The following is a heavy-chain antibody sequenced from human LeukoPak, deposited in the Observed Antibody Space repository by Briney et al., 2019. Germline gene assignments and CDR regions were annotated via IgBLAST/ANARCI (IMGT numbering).Heavy chain of an antibody. CDR2: ISSSGSTI. Sequence: GGSLRLSCAASGFTFSSYEMNWVRQAPGKGLEWVSYISSSGSTIYYADSVKGRFTISRDNAKNSLYLQMNSLRAEDTAVYYCARDTTGGSGSIDYWGQGTLVTVSS. CDR1: GFTFSSYE. D-gene: IGHD3-10*01. V-gene: IGHV3-48*03. J-gene: IGHJ4*02. CDR3: ARDTTGGSGSIDY.